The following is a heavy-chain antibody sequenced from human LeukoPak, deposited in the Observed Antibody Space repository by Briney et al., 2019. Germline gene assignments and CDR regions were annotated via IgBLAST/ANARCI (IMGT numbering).Heavy chain of an antibody. V-gene: IGHV3-53*05. CDR1: GFTVSSNY. D-gene: IGHD1-26*01. CDR3: AKGVLGELLARVGY. CDR2: IYSGGST. J-gene: IGHJ4*02. Sequence: GGSLRLSCAASGFTVSSNYMSWVRQAPGKGLEWVSVIYSGGSTYYADSVKGRFTISRDNSKNTLYLQMNSLRAEDTAVYYCAKGVLGELLARVGYWGQGTLVTVSS.